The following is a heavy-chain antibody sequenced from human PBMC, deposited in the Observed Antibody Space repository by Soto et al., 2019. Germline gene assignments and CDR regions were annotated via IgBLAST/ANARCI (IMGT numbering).Heavy chain of an antibody. J-gene: IGHJ4*02. CDR2: ISYDGSNK. Sequence: SLRLSCAASGFTFSSYGMHWVRQAPGKGLEWVAVISYDGSNKYYADSVKGRFTISRDNSKNTLYLQMNSLRAEDTAVYYCAKVPESMIVETTFDYWGQGTLVTVSS. V-gene: IGHV3-30*18. D-gene: IGHD3-22*01. CDR1: GFTFSSYG. CDR3: AKVPESMIVETTFDY.